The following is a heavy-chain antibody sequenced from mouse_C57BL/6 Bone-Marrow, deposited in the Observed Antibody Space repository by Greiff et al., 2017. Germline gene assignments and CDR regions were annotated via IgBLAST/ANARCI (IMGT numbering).Heavy chain of an antibody. CDR3: ASVYDYDYAMDY. Sequence: LVESGPELVKPGASVKISCKASGYSFTDYNMNWVKQSNGKSLEWIGVINPNYGTTSYNQKFKGKATLTVDQSSSTAYMQLNSLTSEDSAVYYCASVYDYDYAMDYWGQGTSVTVSS. J-gene: IGHJ4*01. V-gene: IGHV1-39*01. CDR1: GYSFTDYN. D-gene: IGHD2-4*01. CDR2: INPNYGTT.